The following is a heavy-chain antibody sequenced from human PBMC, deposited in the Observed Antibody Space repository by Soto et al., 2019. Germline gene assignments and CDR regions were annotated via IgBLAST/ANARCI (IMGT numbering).Heavy chain of an antibody. J-gene: IGHJ4*02. CDR2: INCNSDTI. CDR3: AMSNSNDLYYHFES. CDR1: GFTFDDYA. V-gene: IGHV3-9*01. Sequence: EVQLVESGGGLVQPGGSLRLSCAASGFTFDDYAMHWVRQAPGKGLEWVSGINCNSDTIGYADSVKGRFTVSRDNAKGSLLLQMSSLRAEDTAVYFCAMSNSNDLYYHFESWGQGTPVTVSS. D-gene: IGHD3-22*01.